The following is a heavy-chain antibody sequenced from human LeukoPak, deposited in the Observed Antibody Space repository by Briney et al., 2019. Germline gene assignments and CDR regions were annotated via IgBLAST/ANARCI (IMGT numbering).Heavy chain of an antibody. Sequence: PSETLSLTCTVSGGSISSYYWSWIRQPPGKGLEWIGYIYYSGSTNYSPSLKSRVTISVDTSKNQFSLKLSSVTAADTAVYYCARWRWRLDGYYFDYWGQGTLVTVSS. CDR3: ARWRWRLDGYYFDY. J-gene: IGHJ4*02. CDR1: GGSISSYY. D-gene: IGHD3/OR15-3a*01. V-gene: IGHV4-59*01. CDR2: IYYSGST.